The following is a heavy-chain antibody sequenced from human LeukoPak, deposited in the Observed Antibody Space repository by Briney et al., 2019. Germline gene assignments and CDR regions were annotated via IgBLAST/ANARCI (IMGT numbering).Heavy chain of an antibody. J-gene: IGHJ4*02. CDR3: ARWAWSGYYTGLDY. V-gene: IGHV4-34*01. CDR1: GGSFSGYY. CDR2: INHSGST. D-gene: IGHD3-3*01. Sequence: PSKTLSLTCAVYGGSFSGYYWSWIRQPPGKGLEWIGEINHSGSTNYNPSLKSRVTISVDTSKNQFSLKLSSVTAADTAVYYCARWAWSGYYTGLDYWGQGTLVTVSS.